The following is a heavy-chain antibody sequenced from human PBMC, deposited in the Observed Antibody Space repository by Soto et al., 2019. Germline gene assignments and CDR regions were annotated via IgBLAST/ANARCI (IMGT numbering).Heavy chain of an antibody. CDR2: INCGSGNT. J-gene: IGHJ4*02. CDR1: GYNFTTYV. CDR3: ARGYTSGWTFDF. V-gene: IGHV1-3*01. D-gene: IGHD6-19*01. Sequence: QVPLVQSGAEVKQPGASASVSCKASGYNFTTYVVHWLRQAPGQGPEWMGWINCGSGNTVYSQKFQGRVTFTRDTSARTAYMHLNSLTSGDTAVYYCARGYTSGWTFDFWGRGTLVTVSS.